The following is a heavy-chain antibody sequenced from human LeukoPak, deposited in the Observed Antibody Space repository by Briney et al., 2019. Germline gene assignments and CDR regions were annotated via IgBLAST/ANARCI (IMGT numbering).Heavy chain of an antibody. J-gene: IGHJ6*03. CDR2: INPSGGST. D-gene: IGHD3-22*01. CDR3: ARSSEGRYYYDSGGFSYYYYYMDV. V-gene: IGHV1-46*01. Sequence: GASVKVSCKASGYTFTSYYIHWVRQAPGQGLEWMGIINPSGGSTNYAQKFQGRVTMTRDTSTSTVYMELSSLRSEDTAVYYCARSSEGRYYYDSGGFSYYYYYMDVWGKGTTVTISS. CDR1: GYTFTSYY.